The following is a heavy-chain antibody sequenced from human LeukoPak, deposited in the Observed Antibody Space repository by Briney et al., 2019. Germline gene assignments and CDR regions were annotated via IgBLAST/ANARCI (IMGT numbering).Heavy chain of an antibody. CDR3: ARDQIPWDIVVVPGRYYYYYGMDV. CDR1: GFTFRTYG. D-gene: IGHD2-2*01. J-gene: IGHJ6*02. Sequence: PGGSLRLSCAASGFTFRTYGMHWVRQAPGKGLEWVAVISNDGGNKFYSDSVKGRFTISRDNAKNSLYLQMNSLRAEDTAVYYCARDQIPWDIVVVPGRYYYYYGMDVWGQGTTVTVSS. CDR2: ISNDGGNK. V-gene: IGHV3-30*03.